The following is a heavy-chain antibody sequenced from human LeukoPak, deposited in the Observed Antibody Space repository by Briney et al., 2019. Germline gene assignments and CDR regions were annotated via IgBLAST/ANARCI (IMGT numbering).Heavy chain of an antibody. V-gene: IGHV3-48*03. D-gene: IGHD3-10*02. CDR3: AELGITMIGGV. Sequence: GGSLRLSCAASGFTFSSYEMNWVRQAPGKGLEWVSYISATNTDIHYTDSVKGRFTISRDKAKNSLYLQMNSLRAEDTAVYYCAELGITMIGGVWGKGTTVTISS. J-gene: IGHJ6*04. CDR2: ISATNTDI. CDR1: GFTFSSYE.